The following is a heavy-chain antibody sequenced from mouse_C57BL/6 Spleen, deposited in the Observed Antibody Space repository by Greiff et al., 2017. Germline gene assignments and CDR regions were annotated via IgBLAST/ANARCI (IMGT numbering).Heavy chain of an antibody. D-gene: IGHD2-4*01. CDR1: GFTFSSYA. CDR3: ARERDYDDTY. Sequence: EVKLVESGGGLVKPGGSLKLSCAASGFTFSSYAMSWVRQTPEKRLEWVATISDGGSYTYYPDNVKGRFTISRDNAKNNLYLQMSHLKSEDTAMYYCARERDYDDTYWGQGTLVTVSA. V-gene: IGHV5-4*01. J-gene: IGHJ3*01. CDR2: ISDGGSYT.